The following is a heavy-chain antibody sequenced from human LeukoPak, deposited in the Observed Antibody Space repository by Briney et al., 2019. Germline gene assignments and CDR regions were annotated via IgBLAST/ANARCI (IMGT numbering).Heavy chain of an antibody. CDR2: FDPEDGET. J-gene: IGHJ4*02. CDR1: GYTLTELS. CDR3: ATIGNIYDSSGYYYFPV. V-gene: IGHV1-24*01. Sequence: GASVKVSCKVSGYTLTELSMHWVRQAPGKGLEWMGGFDPEDGETIYAQKFQGRVTMTEDTSTDTAYMELSSLRSEDTAVYYCATIGNIYDSSGYYYFPVWGQGTLVTVSS. D-gene: IGHD3-22*01.